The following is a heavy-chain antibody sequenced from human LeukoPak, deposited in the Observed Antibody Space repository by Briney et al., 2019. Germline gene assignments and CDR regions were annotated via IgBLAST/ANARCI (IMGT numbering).Heavy chain of an antibody. V-gene: IGHV4-38-2*02. Sequence: SETPSLTCSVSGYSIDSPYYWAWIRQPPGKGLEWIGSSYHTGSTNYSPSLKSRVTITVDTSKNQFSLRLNFVTAADTAVYYCAREPNLLRYFDLWGRGTLVTVSS. J-gene: IGHJ2*01. CDR1: GYSIDSPYY. CDR2: SYHTGST. CDR3: AREPNLLRYFDL.